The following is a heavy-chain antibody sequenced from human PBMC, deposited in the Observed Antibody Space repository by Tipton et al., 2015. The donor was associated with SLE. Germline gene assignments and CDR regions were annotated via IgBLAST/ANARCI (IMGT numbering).Heavy chain of an antibody. CDR1: GGSISSSSYY. D-gene: IGHD2-15*01. CDR3: ATPSTTLGGSGWH. Sequence: TLSLTCTVSGGSISSSSYYWGWIRQPPGKGLEWIGSIYYSGSTYYNPSLKSRVTISVATSKNQFSLKLSSVTAADTAVYYCATPSTTLGGSGWHWGQGTLVTVSS. V-gene: IGHV4-39*07. CDR2: IYYSGST. J-gene: IGHJ4*02.